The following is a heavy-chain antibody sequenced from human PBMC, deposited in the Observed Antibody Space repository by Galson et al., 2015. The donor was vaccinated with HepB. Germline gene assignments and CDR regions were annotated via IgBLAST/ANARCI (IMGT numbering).Heavy chain of an antibody. CDR3: ARDLIHPQHSDFYSDMDV. CDR2: INHSGST. Sequence: ETLSLTCAVYGGSFSTYYWSWIRQPPEKGLEWIGEINHSGSTNYNPSLKSRVTISVDTSKNQFSLKLSSVTAADTAVYYCARDLIHPQHSDFYSDMDVWGKGTTVTVSS. D-gene: IGHD3-3*02. CDR1: GGSFSTYY. J-gene: IGHJ6*03. V-gene: IGHV4-34*01.